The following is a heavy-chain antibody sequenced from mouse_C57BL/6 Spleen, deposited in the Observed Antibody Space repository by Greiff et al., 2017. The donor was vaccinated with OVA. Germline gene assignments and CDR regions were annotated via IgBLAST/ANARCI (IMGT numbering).Heavy chain of an antibody. J-gene: IGHJ4*01. CDR3: ARGAVVADYAMDY. Sequence: QVHVKQSGAELVRPGASVKLSCKASGYTFTDYYINWVKQRPGQGLEWIARIYPGSGNTYYNEKFKGKATLTAEKSSSTAYMQLSSLTSEDSAVYFCARGAVVADYAMDYWGQGTSVTVSS. D-gene: IGHD1-1*01. V-gene: IGHV1-76*01. CDR2: IYPGSGNT. CDR1: GYTFTDYY.